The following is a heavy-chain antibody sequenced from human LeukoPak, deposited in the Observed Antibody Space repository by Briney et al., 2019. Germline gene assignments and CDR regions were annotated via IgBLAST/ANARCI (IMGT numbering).Heavy chain of an antibody. V-gene: IGHV4-34*01. CDR2: INHRGST. J-gene: IGHJ5*02. Sequence: PSETLSLTCAVYGGSFSGYYWSWIRQPPGKGLEWIGEINHRGSTNYNPSLKSRVTISVDTSKNQFSLKLSSVTAADTAVYYCARGADNWFDPWGQGTLVTVSS. CDR1: GGSFSGYY. CDR3: ARGADNWFDP.